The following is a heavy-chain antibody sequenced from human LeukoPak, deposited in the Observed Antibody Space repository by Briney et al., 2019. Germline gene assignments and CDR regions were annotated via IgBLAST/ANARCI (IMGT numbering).Heavy chain of an antibody. CDR3: ARENIDYGGPTGY. D-gene: IGHD4-23*01. CDR1: GFTFSSYS. CDR2: ISSSSSYI. V-gene: IGHV3-21*01. J-gene: IGHJ4*02. Sequence: GGSLRLSCAASGFTFSSYSMNWVRQAPGKGLEWVSSISSSSSYIYYADSVKGRFTISRDNAKNSLYLQMNSLRAEDTAVYYCARENIDYGGPTGYWGQGTLVTVSS.